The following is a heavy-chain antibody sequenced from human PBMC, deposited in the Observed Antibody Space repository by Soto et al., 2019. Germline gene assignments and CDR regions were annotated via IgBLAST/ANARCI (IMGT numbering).Heavy chain of an antibody. CDR1: GYSFTGYY. V-gene: IGHV1-2*02. D-gene: IGHD1-26*01. CDR2: ISPNSGGT. J-gene: IGHJ4*03. CDR3: GKGRSGDVGVFY. Sequence: QVQLVQSGAEVKKSGASVKISCKASGYSFTGYYIHWVRQAPGQGFEWMGEISPNSGGTKYAQKFQGRVTMTRDTSITTVYMDLSNLSPDDTAVYYCGKGRSGDVGVFYWGQGTALTVSS.